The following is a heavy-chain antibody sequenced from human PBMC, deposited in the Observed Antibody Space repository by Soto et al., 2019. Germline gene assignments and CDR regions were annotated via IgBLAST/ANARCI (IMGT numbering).Heavy chain of an antibody. Sequence: SVKVSCKASGGTFSSYTISWVRQAPGQGLEWMGRIIPILGIANYAQKFQGRVTITADKSTSTAYMELSSLRSEDTAVYYCARDRSSGPNHDAFDIWGQGTMVTVSS. CDR3: ARDRSSGPNHDAFDI. V-gene: IGHV1-69*04. J-gene: IGHJ3*02. CDR1: GGTFSSYT. CDR2: IIPILGIA. D-gene: IGHD6-19*01.